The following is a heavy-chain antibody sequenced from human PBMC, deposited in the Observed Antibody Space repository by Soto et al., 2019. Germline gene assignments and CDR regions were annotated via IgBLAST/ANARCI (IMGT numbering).Heavy chain of an antibody. CDR1: GYTLTELS. CDR2: FDPEDGET. Sequence: ASVKVSCKVSGYTLTELSMHWVRQAPGKGLEWMGGFDPEDGETIYAQKFQGRVTMTEDTSTDTAYMELSSLRSEDTAVYYCATDWSNYYDSSGYYYRFDYWGQGTLVTVSS. J-gene: IGHJ4*02. V-gene: IGHV1-24*01. CDR3: ATDWSNYYDSSGYYYRFDY. D-gene: IGHD3-22*01.